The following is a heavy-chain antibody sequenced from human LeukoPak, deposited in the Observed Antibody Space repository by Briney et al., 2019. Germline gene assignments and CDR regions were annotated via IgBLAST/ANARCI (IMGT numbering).Heavy chain of an antibody. J-gene: IGHJ6*03. V-gene: IGHV3-23*01. CDR3: AHGYCGGDCQIYYYYYYMDV. CDR2: ISGSGGST. D-gene: IGHD2-21*02. Sequence: GGSLRLSCAASGFTFSSYGMSWVRQAPGKGLEWVSAISGSGGSTYYADSVKGRFTISRDNSKNTLYLQMNSLRAEDTAVYYCAHGYCGGDCQIYYYYYYMDVWGKGTTVTVSS. CDR1: GFTFSSYG.